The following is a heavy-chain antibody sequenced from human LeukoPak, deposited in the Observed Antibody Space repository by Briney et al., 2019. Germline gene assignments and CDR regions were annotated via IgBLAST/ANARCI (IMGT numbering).Heavy chain of an antibody. CDR3: ARRRSAAGTWWFDP. D-gene: IGHD6-13*01. CDR1: GGSISSSSYY. J-gene: IGHJ5*02. CDR2: IYYSGST. V-gene: IGHV4-39*01. Sequence: PSETPSLTCTVSGGSISSSSYYWGWIRQPPGKGLEWIGSIYYSGSTYYNPSLKSRVTISVDTSKSQFSLKLSSVTAADTAVYYCARRRSAAGTWWFDPWGQGTLVTVSS.